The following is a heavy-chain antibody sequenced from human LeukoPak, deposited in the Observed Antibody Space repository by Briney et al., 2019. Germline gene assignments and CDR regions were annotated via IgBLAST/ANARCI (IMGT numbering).Heavy chain of an antibody. D-gene: IGHD3-22*01. Sequence: PGGSLRLSCAASXFXXXXXXXXXVXXXXXKXXXXVXXXXXXXSTIQXAHSVKGRFTISRDNYKNTLYLQMNSLGAEDTAVYYCAKDGYSKGVYYYDSSGLSVAWGQGTLVTVSS. CDR2: XXXXXSTI. CDR1: XFXXXXXX. V-gene: IGHV3-48*01. J-gene: IGHJ4*02. CDR3: AKDGYSKGVYYYDSSGLSVA.